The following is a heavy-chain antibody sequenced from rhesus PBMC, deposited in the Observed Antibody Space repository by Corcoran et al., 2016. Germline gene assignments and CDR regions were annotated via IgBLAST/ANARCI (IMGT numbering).Heavy chain of an antibody. Sequence: QVQLQESGPGLVKPSETLSLTCAVSGYSISSGYDWNWIRQPPGKGLEWIGNISYSGTTTYNPSLKSRVTISRDTSKNQFSLKLTSLTAADTAVYYCARNQAYYYSGSSSYRYFDLWGPGTPITISS. J-gene: IGHJ2*01. D-gene: IGHD3-16*01. V-gene: IGHV4-122*02. CDR3: ARNQAYYYSGSSSYRYFDL. CDR2: ISYSGTT. CDR1: GYSISSGYD.